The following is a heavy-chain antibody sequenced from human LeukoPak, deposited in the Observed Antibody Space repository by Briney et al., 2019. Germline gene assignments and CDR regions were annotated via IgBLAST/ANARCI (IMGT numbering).Heavy chain of an antibody. J-gene: IGHJ6*03. V-gene: IGHV3-21*01. CDR1: GFTFSSYS. Sequence: GGSLRLSCAASGFTFSSYSMNWVRQAPGKGLEWVSSISSSSSYIYYADSVRGRFTISRDNAKNSLYLQMNSLRAEDTAVYYCARELAASYMDVWGKGTTVTVSS. CDR3: ARELAASYMDV. CDR2: ISSSSSYI. D-gene: IGHD6-6*01.